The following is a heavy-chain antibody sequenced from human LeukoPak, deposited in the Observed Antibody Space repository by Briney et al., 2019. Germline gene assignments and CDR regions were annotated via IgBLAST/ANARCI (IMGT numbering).Heavy chain of an antibody. J-gene: IGHJ6*03. CDR1: GYTFTGCY. CDR2: INPNSGGT. V-gene: IGHV1-2*02. Sequence: ASVKVSFKASGYTFTGCYMHWVRHAPGQGLEWMGWINPNSGGTNYAQKFQGRVTMTRDTSISTAYMELSRLRSDDPAVYYCARGPTLEDYYCYYRDVWGKGTTVTVSS. CDR3: ARGPTLEDYYCYYRDV. D-gene: IGHD5-24*01.